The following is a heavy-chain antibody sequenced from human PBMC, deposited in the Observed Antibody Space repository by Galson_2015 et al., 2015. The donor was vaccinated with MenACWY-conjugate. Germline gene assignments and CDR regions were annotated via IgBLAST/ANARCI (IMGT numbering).Heavy chain of an antibody. CDR2: MWSNGINN. V-gene: IGHV3-33*01. CDR1: GFTLGSCG. CDR3: ARERGPYDAFDI. Sequence: SLRLSCAASGFTLGSCGMHWVRQAPGKGLEWLDVMWSNGINNYYADYVKGRFNISRYNSKHSLLLQMNSLRDDDTAVYYCARERGPYDAFDIWGQGTMVTVSS. D-gene: IGHD3-10*01. J-gene: IGHJ3*02.